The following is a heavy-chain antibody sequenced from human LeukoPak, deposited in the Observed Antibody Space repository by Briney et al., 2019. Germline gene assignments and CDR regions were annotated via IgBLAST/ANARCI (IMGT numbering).Heavy chain of an antibody. CDR1: GFTFDDYA. CDR3: ASVDTAMSGSLDY. V-gene: IGHV3-43D*03. Sequence: PGGSLRLSCAASGFTFDDYAMHWVRQAPGKGLEWVSLISWDGGSTYYADSVKGRFTISRDNSKNSLYLQMNSLRAEDTAVYYCASVDTAMSGSLDYWGQGTLVTVSS. J-gene: IGHJ4*02. CDR2: ISWDGGST. D-gene: IGHD5-18*01.